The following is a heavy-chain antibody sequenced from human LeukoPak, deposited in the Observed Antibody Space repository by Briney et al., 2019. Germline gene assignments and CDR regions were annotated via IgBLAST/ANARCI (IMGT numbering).Heavy chain of an antibody. D-gene: IGHD2-2*01. V-gene: IGHV4-4*07. CDR3: ARDGWDCSSTSCSSIWFDP. CDR2: IYTSGST. Sequence: PSETLSLTCTVSGGSISSYYWSWIRQPAGKGLEWIGRIYTSGSTNYNPSLKSRVTMSVDTSKNQFSLKLSSVTAADTAVYYCARDGWDCSSTSCSSIWFDPWGQGTLVTVSS. J-gene: IGHJ5*02. CDR1: GGSISSYY.